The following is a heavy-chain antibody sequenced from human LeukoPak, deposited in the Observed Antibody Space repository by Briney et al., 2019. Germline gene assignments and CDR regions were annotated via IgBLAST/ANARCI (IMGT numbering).Heavy chain of an antibody. CDR3: ARRSDIALGDP. Sequence: GASVKVSCKASGYTFTGYDINWVRQATGQGLEWMGWMNPNTGNTGYAQKFQGRVTMTRNTSINTAYMELSSLRSEDTAVYFCARRSDIALGDPWGQGTLVTVSS. CDR2: MNPNTGNT. V-gene: IGHV1-8*01. D-gene: IGHD5-12*01. J-gene: IGHJ5*02. CDR1: GYTFTGYD.